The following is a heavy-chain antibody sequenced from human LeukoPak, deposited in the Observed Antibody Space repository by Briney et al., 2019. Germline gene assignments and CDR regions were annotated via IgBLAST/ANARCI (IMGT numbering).Heavy chain of an antibody. CDR1: GYTFTDYY. D-gene: IGHD1-26*01. CDR2: FNPNSGGT. CDR3: ARDEVGPFDY. J-gene: IGHJ4*02. V-gene: IGHV1-2*02. Sequence: ASVKVSCTASGYTFTDYYMHWVRQAPGQGLEWMGWFNPNSGGTNYAQKFQGRVTMTRDTSIGTAYMELSSLRADDTAVYYCARDEVGPFDYWGQGTLVTVSS.